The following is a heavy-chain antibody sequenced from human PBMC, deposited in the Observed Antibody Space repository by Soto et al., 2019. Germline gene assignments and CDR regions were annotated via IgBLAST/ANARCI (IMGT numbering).Heavy chain of an antibody. CDR2: INGGNGNT. CDR3: AREFTPPLPAPPDDY. D-gene: IGHD2-2*01. Sequence: ASVKVSCKASGYTFTTYALHWVRQAPGQRLEWIGWINGGNGNTKFSQKFQGRVTITIDTSAATAYMELSSLRSEDTAVYFCAREFTPPLPAPPDDYWGQGTLVTVSS. J-gene: IGHJ4*02. CDR1: GYTFTTYA. V-gene: IGHV1-3*01.